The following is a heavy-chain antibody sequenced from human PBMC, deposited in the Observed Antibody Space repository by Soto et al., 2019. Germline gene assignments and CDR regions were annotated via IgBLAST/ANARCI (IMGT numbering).Heavy chain of an antibody. CDR2: INHSGFT. V-gene: IGHV4-34*01. J-gene: IGHJ4*02. Sequence: SETLSLTCAVSGGSLHGHYWSWIRQSPEKGLEWIGEINHSGFTNYNPTLKSRVTISRDASKNQFSLRLSSMTAADSAVYFCARAAVKLGATLFDSWGQGTLVTVSS. CDR1: GGSLHGHY. D-gene: IGHD1-26*01. CDR3: ARAAVKLGATLFDS.